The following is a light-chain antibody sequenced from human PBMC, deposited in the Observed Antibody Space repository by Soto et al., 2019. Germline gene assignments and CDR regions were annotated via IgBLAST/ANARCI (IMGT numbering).Light chain of an antibody. CDR1: QSVLASSNNKNL. Sequence: DIVMTQSPDSLAMSLGERATFNGKPSQSVLASSNNKNLLAWYQQKPGQPPKRLIYGASTRESWVPDRFRGSRSATDFTLTISCLQAEDVAVYDCHQYYNSPLTFGGGTNVEIK. J-gene: IGKJ4*01. CDR3: HQYYNSPLT. CDR2: GAS. V-gene: IGKV4-1*01.